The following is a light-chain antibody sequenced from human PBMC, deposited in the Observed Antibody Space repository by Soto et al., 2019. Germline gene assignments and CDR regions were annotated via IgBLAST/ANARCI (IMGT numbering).Light chain of an antibody. V-gene: IGKV3-20*01. CDR2: GAS. CDR3: QHYGTSRVT. Sequence: EIVLTQSPGTLSLSPGERGTLSCRASQSVGSNSLAWYQQKPGQAPRLLIYGASSRATGVPDRFSGSGSGTDFTLTISRLEAEDFAVYYCQHYGTSRVTFGPGTKVEIK. J-gene: IGKJ3*01. CDR1: QSVGSNS.